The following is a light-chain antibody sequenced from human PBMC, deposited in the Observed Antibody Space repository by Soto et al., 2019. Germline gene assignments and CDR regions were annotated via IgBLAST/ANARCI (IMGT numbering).Light chain of an antibody. CDR3: QQYNSYQRT. V-gene: IGKV1-5*03. CDR1: QSISSW. Sequence: DIQMTQSPSTLSASVGDRVTITCRASQSISSWLAWYQQKPGKAPKLLIYKASNLESGVPSRFSGSGSGTEFTLTISSLQPDDFAIYYCQQYNSYQRTFGEGTKVEIK. J-gene: IGKJ1*01. CDR2: KAS.